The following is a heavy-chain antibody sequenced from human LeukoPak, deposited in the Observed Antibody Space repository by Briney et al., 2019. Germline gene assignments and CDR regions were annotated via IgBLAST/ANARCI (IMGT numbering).Heavy chain of an antibody. D-gene: IGHD2/OR15-2a*01. V-gene: IGHV4-61*08. CDR1: GGSISSGGYY. Sequence: SETLSLTCTVSGGSISSGGYYWSWIRQPPGKGLEWIGYIYYSGSTNYNPSLKSRVTISVDTSKNQFSLKLSSVTAADTAVYYCARQRYGVIGYWGQGTLVAVSS. CDR2: IYYSGST. J-gene: IGHJ4*02. CDR3: ARQRYGVIGY.